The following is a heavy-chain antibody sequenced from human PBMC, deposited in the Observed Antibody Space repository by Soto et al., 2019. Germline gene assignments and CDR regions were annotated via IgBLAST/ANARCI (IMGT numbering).Heavy chain of an antibody. J-gene: IGHJ4*02. Sequence: QVQLVESGGGVVQPGTSLRLSCVASGITFRNYGMHWVRQAPGQGLEWVAFISYNDGDNKKYVDSVKGRFSISRDNSKNTLYLQMDSLRSEDTAVYYCAQDFGGGNRDGDSGYWGQGTLVTVSS. CDR1: GITFRNYG. D-gene: IGHD4-17*01. V-gene: IGHV3-30*18. CDR3: AQDFGGGNRDGDSGY. CDR2: ISYNDGDNK.